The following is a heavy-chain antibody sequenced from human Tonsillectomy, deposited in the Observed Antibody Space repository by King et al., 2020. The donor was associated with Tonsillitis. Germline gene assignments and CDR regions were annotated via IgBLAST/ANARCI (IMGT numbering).Heavy chain of an antibody. D-gene: IGHD2-8*01. J-gene: IGHJ5*02. V-gene: IGHV4-61*08. CDR3: AGSVIMVGLGGFDP. CDR1: GASVSSGGYY. Sequence: QLQESGPGLVKPSETLSLTCTVSGASVSSGGYYLSWIRQPPGKGLEWIGNNYYDGSNYNPSLKSRVTIPVDTSRNQFSLKLTSVTAADTAVYYCAGSVIMVGLGGFDPWRQGTLVTVSS. CDR2: NYYDGS.